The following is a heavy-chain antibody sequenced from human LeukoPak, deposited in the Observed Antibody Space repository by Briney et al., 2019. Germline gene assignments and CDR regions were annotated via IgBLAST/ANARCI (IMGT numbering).Heavy chain of an antibody. V-gene: IGHV4-34*01. CDR2: INHSGST. CDR3: ARGNRDFWSGYFDY. CDR1: GGSFSGYY. Sequence: SETLSLTCAVYGGSFSGYYWSWIRQPPGKGLEWIGEINHSGSTNYNPSLKSRVTISVDTSKNQFSLKLSSVTAADTAVYYCARGNRDFWSGYFDYWGQGTLVTVSS. J-gene: IGHJ4*02. D-gene: IGHD3-3*01.